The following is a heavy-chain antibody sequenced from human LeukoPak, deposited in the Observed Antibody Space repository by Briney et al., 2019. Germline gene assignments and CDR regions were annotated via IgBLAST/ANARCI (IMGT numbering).Heavy chain of an antibody. CDR1: GFTFSSYA. CDR2: ISGSGDST. J-gene: IGHJ4*02. V-gene: IGHV3-23*01. D-gene: IGHD6-13*01. CDR3: ARRARDGSTWSRPYYFDY. Sequence: GGSLRLSCEASGFTFSSYAMSWVRQAPGKGLEWVSVISGSGDSTYYADSVEGRCTISRDNSKDALYLQMNSLRAEDTAVYYCARRARDGSTWSRPYYFDYWGQGTLVTVSS.